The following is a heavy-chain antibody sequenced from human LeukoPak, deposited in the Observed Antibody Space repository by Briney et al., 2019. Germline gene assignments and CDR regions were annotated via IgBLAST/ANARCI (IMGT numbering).Heavy chain of an antibody. D-gene: IGHD2-15*01. Sequence: GRSLRLSCAASGFTFSSYGMHWVRQAPGKGLEWVAVIWYDGSNKYYADSVKGRFTISRGNSKNTLYLQMNSLRAEDTAVYYCARVGATYPFDYWGQGTLVTVSS. CDR3: ARVGATYPFDY. CDR2: IWYDGSNK. V-gene: IGHV3-33*01. CDR1: GFTFSSYG. J-gene: IGHJ4*02.